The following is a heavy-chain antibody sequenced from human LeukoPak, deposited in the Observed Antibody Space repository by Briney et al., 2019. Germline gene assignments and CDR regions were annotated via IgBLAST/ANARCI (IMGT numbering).Heavy chain of an antibody. V-gene: IGHV1-69*13. CDR1: GGTFSSYA. Sequence: AASVKVSCKASGGTFSSYAISWVRQAPGQGLEWVGGIIPIFGTANYAQKFQGRVTITADESTSTAYMELSSLRSEDTAVYYCARDRKYSSSSEGNYYYMDVWGKGTTVTVSS. J-gene: IGHJ6*03. D-gene: IGHD6-6*01. CDR2: IIPIFGTA. CDR3: ARDRKYSSSSEGNYYYMDV.